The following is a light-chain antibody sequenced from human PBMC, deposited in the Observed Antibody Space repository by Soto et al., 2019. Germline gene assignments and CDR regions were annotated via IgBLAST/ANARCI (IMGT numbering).Light chain of an antibody. V-gene: IGLV2-23*01. CDR3: CSYAGRSTWDVV. J-gene: IGLJ2*01. CDR1: SSDVGGSGL. CDR2: EGF. Sequence: QSALTQPASLSGSPGQSITISCTGTSSDVGGSGLVSWYQFHPGKAPKLLIFEGFKRPSGISNRFSGSKSGSTASLTISGLQAEDEADYYCCSYAGRSTWDVVFGGGPKVTVL.